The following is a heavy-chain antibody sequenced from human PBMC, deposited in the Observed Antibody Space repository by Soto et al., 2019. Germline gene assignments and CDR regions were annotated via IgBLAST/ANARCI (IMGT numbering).Heavy chain of an antibody. D-gene: IGHD3-10*01. CDR3: ARGREVIGFDY. Sequence: SETLSLTCTVSGGSISSGGYYWSWIRQHPGKGLEWIGYIYYSGSTYYNPSLKSRVTISVDTSKNPFSLKLSSVTAADTAVYYCARGREVIGFDYWGQGTLVTVSS. V-gene: IGHV4-31*03. J-gene: IGHJ4*02. CDR1: GGSISSGGYY. CDR2: IYYSGST.